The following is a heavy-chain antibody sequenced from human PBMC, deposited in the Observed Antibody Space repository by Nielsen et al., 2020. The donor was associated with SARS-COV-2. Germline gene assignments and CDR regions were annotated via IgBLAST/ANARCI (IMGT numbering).Heavy chain of an antibody. CDR3: ARTSFRLGEPGGGYDY. CDR1: GDSVSRDIG. Sequence: SETLSLTCAISGDSVSRDIGWNWIRQSPSRGLEWLGRTYYRSKWYNDYAVSVRSRMTINPDTSKNQFSLQLSSVTPEDTAVYYCARTSFRLGEPGGGYDYWGRGTLVTGFS. V-gene: IGHV6-1*01. D-gene: IGHD3-16*01. J-gene: IGHJ4*02. CDR2: TYYRSKWYN.